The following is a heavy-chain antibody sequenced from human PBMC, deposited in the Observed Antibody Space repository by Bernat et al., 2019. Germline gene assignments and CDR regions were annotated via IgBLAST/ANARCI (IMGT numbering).Heavy chain of an antibody. Sequence: VQLVESGGGLVKPGGSLRLSCAASGFTFSNAWMNWVRQAPGKGLEWVGRIKSKTDGGTTDCAAPVKGRFTISRDDSKNTLYLQMNSLKTEDTAVYYCTTDPPVLRYCDWLLDYGMDVWGQGTTVTVSS. CDR3: TTDPPVLRYCDWLLDYGMDV. J-gene: IGHJ6*02. CDR1: GFTFSNAW. V-gene: IGHV3-15*07. CDR2: IKSKTDGGTT. D-gene: IGHD3-9*01.